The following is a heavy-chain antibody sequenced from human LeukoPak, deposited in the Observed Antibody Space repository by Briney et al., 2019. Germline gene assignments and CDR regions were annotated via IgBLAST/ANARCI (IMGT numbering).Heavy chain of an antibody. CDR2: ISYDGSDK. J-gene: IGHJ4*02. CDR3: AKDRVATIKGVYYFDY. CDR1: GFTFSNYA. Sequence: HPGRSLRLSCAASGFTFSNYAIHWVRQAPGKGLERVAVISYDGSDKYYADSVKGRFTISRDNSKNTVYLQMNSLRPEETAVYYCAKDRVATIKGVYYFDYWGQGTLVTVSS. D-gene: IGHD5-12*01. V-gene: IGHV3-30*18.